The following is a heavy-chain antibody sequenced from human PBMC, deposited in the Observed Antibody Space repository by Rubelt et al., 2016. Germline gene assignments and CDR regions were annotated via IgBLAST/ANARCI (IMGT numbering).Heavy chain of an antibody. V-gene: IGHV3-48*02. Sequence: GRGLEWVSYISSSSSTIYYADSVKGRFTISRDNAKNSLYLQMNSLRDEDTAVYYCARVGGIVLMVQDYYAMDVWGQGTTVTVSS. CDR2: ISSSSSTI. CDR3: ARVGGIVLMVQDYYAMDV. D-gene: IGHD2-8*01. J-gene: IGHJ6*02.